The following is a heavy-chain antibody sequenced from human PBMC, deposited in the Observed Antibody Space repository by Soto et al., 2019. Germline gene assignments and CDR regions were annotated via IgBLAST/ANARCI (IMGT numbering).Heavy chain of an antibody. CDR1: GFTLSDHY. CDR3: SRDLSHCSGGNCYSRFDY. Sequence: EVQLVESGGGLVQPGGSLRLSCVVSGFTLSDHYMDWVRQPPGRGLEWVGRTRNKANGYITEYAASVKGRFTISRDDSKNSLYLQVSSLKNEDTAVYHCSRDLSHCSGGNCYSRFDYWGQGTLVTVSP. CDR2: TRNKANGYIT. D-gene: IGHD2-15*01. J-gene: IGHJ4*02. V-gene: IGHV3-72*01.